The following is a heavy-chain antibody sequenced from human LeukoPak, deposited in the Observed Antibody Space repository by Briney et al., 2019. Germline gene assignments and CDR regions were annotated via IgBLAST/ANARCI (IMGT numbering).Heavy chain of an antibody. CDR1: GGSISSSSYY. CDR2: IYYSGTT. V-gene: IGHV4-39*01. CDR3: ARPYYDSSGYVY. D-gene: IGHD3-22*01. J-gene: IGHJ4*02. Sequence: TSETLSLTCTVSGGSISSSSYYWGWIRQPPGKGLEWVGSIYYSGTTYYNSSLKSRVTISVDTSKNQFSLNLSSVTAADTAVYYCARPYYDSSGYVYWGQGTLVTVSS.